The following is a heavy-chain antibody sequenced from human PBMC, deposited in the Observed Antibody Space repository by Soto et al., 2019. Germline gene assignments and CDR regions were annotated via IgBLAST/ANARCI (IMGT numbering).Heavy chain of an antibody. CDR3: ASGVAARHYYYYGMDV. CDR1: GGTFSSYA. J-gene: IGHJ6*02. D-gene: IGHD6-6*01. Sequence: GASVKVSCKASGGTFSSYAISWVRQAPGQGLEWMGGIIPIFGTANYAQKFQGRVTITADESTSTAYMELSSLGSEDTAVYYCASGVAARHYYYYGMDVWGQGTTVTVSS. V-gene: IGHV1-69*13. CDR2: IIPIFGTA.